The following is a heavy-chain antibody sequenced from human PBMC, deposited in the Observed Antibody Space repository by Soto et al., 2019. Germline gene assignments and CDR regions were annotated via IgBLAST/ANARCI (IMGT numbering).Heavy chain of an antibody. CDR1: GGTFSSYA. J-gene: IGHJ6*02. CDR3: ARDTGAAAAGPEEIYYYYGMDV. Sequence: ASVKVSCKASGGTFSSYAISCVRQAPGQGLEWMGGIIPIFGTANYAQKFQGRVTITADESTSTAYMELSSLRSEDTAVYYCARDTGAAAAGPEEIYYYYGMDVWGQGTTVTVSS. D-gene: IGHD6-13*01. V-gene: IGHV1-69*13. CDR2: IIPIFGTA.